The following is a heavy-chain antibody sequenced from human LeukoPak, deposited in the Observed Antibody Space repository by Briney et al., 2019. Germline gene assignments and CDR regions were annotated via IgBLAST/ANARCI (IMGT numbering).Heavy chain of an antibody. Sequence: PGGPLRLSCAASGFTFSSYAMSWVRQAPGKGLEWVSAISGSGGSTYYADSVKGRFTISRDNSKNTLYLQMNSLRAEDTAVYYCAKDLGSWQQLPGDMDVWGKGTTVTVSS. CDR1: GFTFSSYA. J-gene: IGHJ6*03. CDR2: ISGSGGST. V-gene: IGHV3-23*01. D-gene: IGHD6-13*01. CDR3: AKDLGSWQQLPGDMDV.